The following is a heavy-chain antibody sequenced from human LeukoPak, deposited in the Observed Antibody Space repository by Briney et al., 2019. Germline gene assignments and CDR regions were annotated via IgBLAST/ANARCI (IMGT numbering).Heavy chain of an antibody. D-gene: IGHD3-10*01. V-gene: IGHV4-30-2*01. J-gene: IGHJ4*02. Sequence: SETLSLTCAVSGGSISSGGYSGSWIRQPPGKGLEWIGYIYHSGITYYNPSLKSRVTISVDRSKNQFSLKLSSVTAADTAVYYCAGTMVRGVIIVWGQGPLVTVSS. CDR3: AGTMVRGVIIV. CDR2: IYHSGIT. CDR1: GGSISSGGYS.